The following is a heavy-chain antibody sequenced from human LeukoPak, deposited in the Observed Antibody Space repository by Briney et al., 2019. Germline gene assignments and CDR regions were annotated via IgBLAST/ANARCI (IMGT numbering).Heavy chain of an antibody. D-gene: IGHD2-15*01. V-gene: IGHV3-23*01. CDR2: ISGSGGST. CDR1: GSIFSSYA. Sequence: GGSLRLSCAASGSIFSSYAMSWVRQAPRKGLEWVSAISGSGGSTYYADSVKGRFTISRDNSKNTLYLQMNSLRAEDTAVYYCAKDFGTPLYYFDYWGQGTLVTVSS. CDR3: AKDFGTPLYYFDY. J-gene: IGHJ4*02.